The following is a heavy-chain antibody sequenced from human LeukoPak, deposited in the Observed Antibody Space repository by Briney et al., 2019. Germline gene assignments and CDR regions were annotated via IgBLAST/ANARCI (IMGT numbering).Heavy chain of an antibody. D-gene: IGHD3-22*01. Sequence: ASVKVSCKASGYTFTGYYMHWVRQAPGQGLEWMGWINPNSGGTNYAQKFQGRVTMTRDTSISTAYMELSRLRSDDTAVYYCARDEYYYDSSGYGYWGQGTLVTVSS. CDR1: GYTFTGYY. J-gene: IGHJ4*02. CDR2: INPNSGGT. CDR3: ARDEYYYDSSGYGY. V-gene: IGHV1-2*02.